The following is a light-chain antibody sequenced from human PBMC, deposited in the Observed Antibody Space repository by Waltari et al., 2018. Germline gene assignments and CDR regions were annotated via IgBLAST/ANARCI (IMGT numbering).Light chain of an antibody. J-gene: IGLJ2*01. CDR2: DVS. CDR3: SSYTSSSTL. Sequence: QSVLTQPASVSGSPGQSITISCTGTSSDVGGYNYVSWYQQHPGKAPKLMFYDVSKRPSGVSNRCSGSKSGNTASLTISVLQAEDEADYYCSSYTSSSTLFGGGTKLTVL. V-gene: IGLV2-14*01. CDR1: SSDVGGYNY.